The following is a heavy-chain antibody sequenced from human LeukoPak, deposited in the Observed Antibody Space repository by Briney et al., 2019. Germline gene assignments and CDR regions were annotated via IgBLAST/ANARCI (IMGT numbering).Heavy chain of an antibody. J-gene: IGHJ4*02. CDR2: IIPHSGGT. D-gene: IGHD6-13*01. CDR1: GYTFTGYY. CDR3: AREQSLAAGSDY. Sequence: ASLKVSCKASGYTFTGYYMHWVRQTPGQGLEWMGWIIPHSGGTHYPQKFQGRVTMTRDTPISTAYMELSRLRSDDTAVYYCAREQSLAAGSDYWGQGTLVTVSS. V-gene: IGHV1-2*02.